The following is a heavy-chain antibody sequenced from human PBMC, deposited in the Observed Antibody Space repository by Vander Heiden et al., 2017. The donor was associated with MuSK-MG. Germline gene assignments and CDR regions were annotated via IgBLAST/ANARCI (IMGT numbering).Heavy chain of an antibody. V-gene: IGHV3-74*01. D-gene: IGHD1-26*01. J-gene: IGHJ6*02. Sequence: EVQLVESGGGLVQPGGSLRISCAASGFTFSNYWMHWVRQAPGKGLVWVSRMNSDGSSTTYADSVKGRVTISRDNAKNTLYLQMNSLRGEDTAVYYCARGEQVRGPSGNVGMGVWCQGTTVTLYS. CDR2: MNSDGSST. CDR3: ARGEQVRGPSGNVGMGV. CDR1: GFTFSNYW.